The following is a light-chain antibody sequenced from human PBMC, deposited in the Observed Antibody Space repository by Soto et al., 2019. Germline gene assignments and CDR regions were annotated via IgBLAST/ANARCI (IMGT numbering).Light chain of an antibody. J-gene: IGLJ1*01. CDR2: DVS. CDR1: SSDVGGYNY. CDR3: CSYAGSYTFYV. Sequence: VLTQPRSVSGSPGQSVTISCTGTSSDVGGYNYVSWYQQHPGKAPKLMIYDVSKRPSGVPDRFSGSKSGNTASLTISGLQAEDEADYYCCSYAGSYTFYVFGTGTKLTVL. V-gene: IGLV2-11*01.